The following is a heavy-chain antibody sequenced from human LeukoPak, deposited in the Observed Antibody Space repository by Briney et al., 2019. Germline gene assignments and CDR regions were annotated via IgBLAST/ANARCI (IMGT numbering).Heavy chain of an antibody. D-gene: IGHD1-26*01. CDR2: IRYDGSNK. Sequence: PGGSLRLSCAASGFTFSSYGMHWVRQAPGKGLEWVAFIRYDGSNKYYADSVKGRFTISRDNSKNTLYLQMNSLRAEDTAVYYCAKDFRGVRGATFDTWGQGTLVTVSS. CDR1: GFTFSSYG. J-gene: IGHJ4*02. CDR3: AKDFRGVRGATFDT. V-gene: IGHV3-30*02.